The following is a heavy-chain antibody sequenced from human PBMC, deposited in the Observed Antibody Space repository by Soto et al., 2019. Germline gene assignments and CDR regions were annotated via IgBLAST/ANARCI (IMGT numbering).Heavy chain of an antibody. V-gene: IGHV3-21*01. J-gene: IGHJ6*02. CDR1: GFTFSSYS. CDR2: ISSSSSYI. Sequence: GGSLRLSCAASGFTFSSYSMNWVRQAPGKGLEWVSSISSSSSYIYYADSVKGRFTISRDNAKNSLYLQMNSLRAEDTAVYYCASSGIAVAGTLYYYGMDVWGQGTTVTVSS. D-gene: IGHD6-19*01. CDR3: ASSGIAVAGTLYYYGMDV.